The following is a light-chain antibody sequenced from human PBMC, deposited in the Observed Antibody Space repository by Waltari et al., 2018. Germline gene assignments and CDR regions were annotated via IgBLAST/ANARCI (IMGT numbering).Light chain of an antibody. CDR3: QQYRNLWT. Sequence: DIQMTQSLSILSASVGDRVTITCRASQSLSNWLAWYQQKPGKAPKVLIYKASTLESGVPSRFSGSGSGTEFTLTISSLQPDDFATYYCQQYRNLWTFGQGTKVEIK. CDR1: QSLSNW. J-gene: IGKJ1*01. CDR2: KAS. V-gene: IGKV1-5*03.